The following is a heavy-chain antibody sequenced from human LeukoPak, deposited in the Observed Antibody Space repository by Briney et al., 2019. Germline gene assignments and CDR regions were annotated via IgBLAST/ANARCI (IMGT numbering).Heavy chain of an antibody. CDR1: GFTFSDHY. CDR2: NRNKGNSYTT. J-gene: IGHJ4*02. CDR3: ARVRAAYSSSWSLDY. V-gene: IGHV3-72*01. D-gene: IGHD6-13*01. Sequence: GGSLRLSCAASGFTFSDHYMDWVRQAPGKGLEWVGRNRNKGNSYTTEYAASVKGRLTISRDDSNNSLYLQMNSLRTDDTAVYYCARVRAAYSSSWSLDYWGQGTLVTVSS.